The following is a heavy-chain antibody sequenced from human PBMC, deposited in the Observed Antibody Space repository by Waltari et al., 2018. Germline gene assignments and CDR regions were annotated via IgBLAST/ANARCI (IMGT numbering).Heavy chain of an antibody. CDR2: ISQGGSEK. V-gene: IGHV3-7*01. Sequence: EVQLVESGGDLVQPAGSLRLSCAASGFTFKNYWMTWVRQGPGKRLEWVASISQGGSEKDYVDSVKGRITISRDNDKNSLYLQINSLRAEDTAVYYCARERVEHYDFWSGYSYDAFDIWGQGTMVTVSS. CDR3: ARERVEHYDFWSGYSYDAFDI. CDR1: GFTFKNYW. J-gene: IGHJ3*02. D-gene: IGHD3-3*01.